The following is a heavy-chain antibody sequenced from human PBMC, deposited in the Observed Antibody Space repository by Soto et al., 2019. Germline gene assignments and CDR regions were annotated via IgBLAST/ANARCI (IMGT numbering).Heavy chain of an antibody. D-gene: IGHD6-6*01. CDR2: INPNSGGT. CDR1: GYTFTGYY. J-gene: IGHJ6*02. CDR3: ARGELVGDYYYYGMDV. Sequence: ASVKVSCKASGYTFTGYYMHWVRQAPGQGLEWMGWINPNSGGTNYAQKFQGRVTMTRDTSISTAYMELSRLRSDDTAVYYCARGELVGDYYYYGMDVWGQGTTVTAP. V-gene: IGHV1-2*02.